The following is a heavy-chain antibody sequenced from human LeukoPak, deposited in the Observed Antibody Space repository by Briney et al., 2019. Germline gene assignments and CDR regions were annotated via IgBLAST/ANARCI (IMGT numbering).Heavy chain of an antibody. CDR1: GFTFSTYF. J-gene: IGHJ4*02. D-gene: IGHD3-10*01. CDR3: AREDYGSGSYYDY. CDR2: IASDGSHT. Sequence: GGSLRLSCAASGFTFSTYFMHWVRQAPGKGLEWVADIASDGSHTFYVESVKGRFTISRDNSKNTLYLQMNSLRAEDTAVYYCAREDYGSGSYYDYWGQGTLVTVSS. V-gene: IGHV3-30-3*01.